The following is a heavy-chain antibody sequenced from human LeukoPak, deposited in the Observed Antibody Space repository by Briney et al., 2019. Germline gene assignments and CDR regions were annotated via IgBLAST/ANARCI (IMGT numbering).Heavy chain of an antibody. CDR3: ARLIRATNGMDV. D-gene: IGHD1-26*01. Sequence: PSETLSLTCTVSGGSISSGDYYWSWIRQPPGKGLEWIGYIYHSGSTYYNPSLKSRVTISVDRSKNQFSLKLSSVTAADTAVYYCARLIRATNGMDVWGQGTTVTVSS. CDR1: GGSISSGDYY. V-gene: IGHV4-30-2*01. J-gene: IGHJ6*02. CDR2: IYHSGST.